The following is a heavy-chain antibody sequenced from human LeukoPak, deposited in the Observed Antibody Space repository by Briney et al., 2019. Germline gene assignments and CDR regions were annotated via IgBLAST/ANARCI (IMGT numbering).Heavy chain of an antibody. V-gene: IGHV5-51*01. CDR3: ARTYSSSLEFDY. J-gene: IGHJ4*02. D-gene: IGHD6-6*01. CDR2: IYPGDSDT. CDR1: GYSFTSYW. Sequence: GESLKISCEASGYSFTSYWIGWVRQMPGKGLEWMGFIYPGDSDTRYSPSFQGQVTIAADKSISTAYLQWSSLKASDTAMYYCARTYSSSLEFDYWGQGTLVTVSS.